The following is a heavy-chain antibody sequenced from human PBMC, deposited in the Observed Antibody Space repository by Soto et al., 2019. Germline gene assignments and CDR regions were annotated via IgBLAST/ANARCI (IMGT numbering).Heavy chain of an antibody. CDR2: IGWNSGNI. Sequence: EVQLVESGGGLVQPGRSQRLSCAASGFTFDDYAMHWVRQAPGKGLEWVSGIGWNSGNIGYADSVKGRFTISRDNAKNSLYLQMNSLRTEDTALYYCVKVHCSSMNCYTNFDYWGPGNPGHRLL. CDR1: GFTFDDYA. V-gene: IGHV3-9*01. D-gene: IGHD2-2*02. CDR3: VKVHCSSMNCYTNFDY. J-gene: IGHJ4*02.